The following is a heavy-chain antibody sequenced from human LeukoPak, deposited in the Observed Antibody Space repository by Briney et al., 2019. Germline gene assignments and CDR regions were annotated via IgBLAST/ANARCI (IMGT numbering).Heavy chain of an antibody. V-gene: IGHV1-69*04. J-gene: IGHJ4*02. CDR3: ARDREDGYDSSGYYYFDY. Sequence: GASVKVSCKASGYTFTGYYMHWVRQAPGQGLEWMGRIIPILGIANYAQKFQGRVTITADKSTSTAYMELSSLRSEDTAVYYCARDREDGYDSSGYYYFDYWGQGTLVTVSS. CDR1: GYTFTGYY. CDR2: IIPILGIA. D-gene: IGHD3-22*01.